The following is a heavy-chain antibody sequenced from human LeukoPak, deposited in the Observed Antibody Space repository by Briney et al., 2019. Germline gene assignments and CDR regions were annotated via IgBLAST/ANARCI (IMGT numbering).Heavy chain of an antibody. V-gene: IGHV5-51*01. J-gene: IGHJ4*02. CDR2: IYPGDSDT. CDR1: GYSFTSYW. CDR3: ARSIAAAGAFFDY. Sequence: GESLKISCKGFGYSFTSYWIGWVRQMPGKGLEWMGIIYPGDSDTRYSPSFQGQVTISADKSISTAYLQWSSLKASDTAMYYCARSIAAAGAFFDYWGQGTLVTVSS. D-gene: IGHD6-13*01.